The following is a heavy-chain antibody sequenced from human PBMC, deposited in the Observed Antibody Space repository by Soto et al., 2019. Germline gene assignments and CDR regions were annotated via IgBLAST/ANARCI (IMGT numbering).Heavy chain of an antibody. J-gene: IGHJ4*02. V-gene: IGHV4-31*03. CDR3: ARDVNDSSGSQGFDY. CDR2: IHYSGDS. Sequence: SETLSLTCTVIGDSVSSNNYYWSWIRQRAGKGLEWIGYIHYSGDSYDNPSLTSRITMSMDVSKNQFSLNLRSVTAADTAIYYCARDVNDSSGSQGFDYWGQGTLVTVSS. CDR1: GDSVSSNNYY. D-gene: IGHD3-22*01.